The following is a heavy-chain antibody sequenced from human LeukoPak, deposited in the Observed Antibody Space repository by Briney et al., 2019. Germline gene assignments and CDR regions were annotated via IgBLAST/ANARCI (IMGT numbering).Heavy chain of an antibody. V-gene: IGHV1-18*01. CDR1: GYTFTSYG. Sequence: GASVKVSCKASGYTFTSYGISWVRQAPGQGLEWMGWISAYNGNTNYAQKLQGRVTMTTDTSTSTAYMELRSLRSDDTAVYYCARNGTETDIVVVPAATNYYYGMDVWGQGTTVTVSS. CDR2: ISAYNGNT. D-gene: IGHD2-2*01. J-gene: IGHJ6*02. CDR3: ARNGTETDIVVVPAATNYYYGMDV.